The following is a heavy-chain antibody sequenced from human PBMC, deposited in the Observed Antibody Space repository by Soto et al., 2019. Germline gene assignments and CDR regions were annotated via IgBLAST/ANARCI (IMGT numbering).Heavy chain of an antibody. CDR3: ARDPGPYSSGWYGSEYFQH. CDR2: ISSSSSYI. J-gene: IGHJ1*01. V-gene: IGHV3-21*01. CDR1: GFTFSSYS. Sequence: PGGSLRLSCAASGFTFSSYSMNWVRQAPGKGLEWVSSISSSSSYIYYADSVKGRFTISRDNAKNSLYLQMNSLRAEDTAVYYCARDPGPYSSGWYGSEYFQHWGQGTLVTVSS. D-gene: IGHD6-19*01.